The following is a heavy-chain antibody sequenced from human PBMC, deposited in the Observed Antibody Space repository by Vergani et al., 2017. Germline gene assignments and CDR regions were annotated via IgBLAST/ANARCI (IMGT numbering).Heavy chain of an antibody. CDR3: VKDIAASGNYWYFDL. J-gene: IGHJ2*01. CDR1: GFPFSAYG. D-gene: IGHD6-13*01. CDR2: ISDDERNK. Sequence: QVQLVESGGGVVQPGGSLRLSCAASGFPFSAYGMHWVRQAPGKGLEWVAYISDDERNKYYRDSVKGRFTISRDISKNTVYLQMNSLRTEDTALYYCVKDIAASGNYWYFDLWGRGTLVTVSS. V-gene: IGHV3-30*18.